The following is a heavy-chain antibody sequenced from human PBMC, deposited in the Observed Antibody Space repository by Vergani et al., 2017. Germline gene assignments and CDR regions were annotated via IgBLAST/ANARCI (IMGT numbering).Heavy chain of an antibody. J-gene: IGHJ3*02. CDR2: INIGGRT. CDR3: ARGMTTETTDLDGFDI. Sequence: EVQLVESGGGLVQPGGSLRLSCAASGFTFSRHYMTWVRQAPGKGLEWVSTINIGGRTSYADSVKGRLTLTRDDSKNTLHLQMNSLRPEDTAVYYCARGMTTETTDLDGFDIWGQGTMVSVSS. V-gene: IGHV3-66*02. CDR1: GFTFSRHY. D-gene: IGHD4-17*01.